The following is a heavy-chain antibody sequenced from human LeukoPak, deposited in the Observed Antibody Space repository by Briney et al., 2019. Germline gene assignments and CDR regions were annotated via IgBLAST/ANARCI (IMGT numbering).Heavy chain of an antibody. V-gene: IGHV3-23*01. CDR3: AKRGNTISFFDP. CDR1: GFTFSNYA. Sequence: GGSLRLSCAASGFTFSNYAMYWVRQAPGKGLEWVSGLSAGGDFTYYADSVKGRFTISRDSSKNTLYMDMNSLRAEDTAVYYCAKRGNTISFFDPWGQGTLVTVSS. D-gene: IGHD1-1*01. CDR2: LSAGGDFT. J-gene: IGHJ5*02.